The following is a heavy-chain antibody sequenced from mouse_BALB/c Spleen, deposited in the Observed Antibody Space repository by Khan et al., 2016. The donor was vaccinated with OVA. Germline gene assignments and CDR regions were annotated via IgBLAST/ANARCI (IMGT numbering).Heavy chain of an antibody. Sequence: VQLQESGTELVKPGASVKLSCKTSGYTFTRYYMYWVKQRPGQGLEWIGEISPSNGGTNFNEKFKSKATLTVDKLSSTAYMQLSSLTSEDSAVYYCTRKDYYGSSHRYFDVWGGGTTVTVSS. J-gene: IGHJ1*01. D-gene: IGHD1-1*01. CDR2: ISPSNGGT. CDR3: TRKDYYGSSHRYFDV. V-gene: IGHV1-53*01. CDR1: GYTFTRYY.